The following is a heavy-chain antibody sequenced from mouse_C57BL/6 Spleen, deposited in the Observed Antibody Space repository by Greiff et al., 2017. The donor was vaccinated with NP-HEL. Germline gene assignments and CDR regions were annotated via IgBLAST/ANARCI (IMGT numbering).Heavy chain of an antibody. Sequence: EVQLQQSGAELVRPGASVKLSCTASGFNIKDDYMHWVKQRPEQGLEWIGWIDPENGDTEYASKFQGKATITADTSSNTAYLQLSSLTSEDTAVYYCTTRYYGKNYAMDYWGQGTSATVSS. D-gene: IGHD1-1*01. CDR1: GFNIKDDY. J-gene: IGHJ4*01. CDR2: IDPENGDT. V-gene: IGHV14-4*01. CDR3: TTRYYGKNYAMDY.